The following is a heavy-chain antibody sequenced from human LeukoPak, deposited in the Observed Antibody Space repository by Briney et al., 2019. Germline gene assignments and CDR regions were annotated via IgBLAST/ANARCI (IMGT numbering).Heavy chain of an antibody. D-gene: IGHD3-16*01. CDR3: ARDNYGGVTKFDP. CDR2: ISYSGST. Sequence: SETLSLTCAVSGGSINNYFWSGIRQPPGKGLEWIGYISYSGSTNYNPSLKSRVTISVDTSKNQFSLKLNSVTTADTAVYYCARDNYGGVTKFDPWGQGALVTVSS. V-gene: IGHV4-59*01. CDR1: GGSINNYF. J-gene: IGHJ5*02.